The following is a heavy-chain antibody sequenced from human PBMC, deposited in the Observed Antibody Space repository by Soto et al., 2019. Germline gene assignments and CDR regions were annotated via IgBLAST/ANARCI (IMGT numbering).Heavy chain of an antibody. CDR3: ARADPDASVGY. J-gene: IGHJ4*02. V-gene: IGHV4-59*01. D-gene: IGHD2-15*01. Sequence: SETLSLTCTVSGGSMSSYYWTWLRQSPGGGLEWIGYISYSGSTYYNPSLKSRVTISADTSKNQFSLRMNSMIAADTAVYYCARADPDASVGYWGQGTLVTVSS. CDR1: GGSMSSYY. CDR2: ISYSGST.